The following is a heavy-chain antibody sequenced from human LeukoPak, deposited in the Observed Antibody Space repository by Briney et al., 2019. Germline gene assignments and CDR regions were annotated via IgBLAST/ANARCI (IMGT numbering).Heavy chain of an antibody. V-gene: IGHV4-61*09. Sequence: SETPSLTCTVSGNSMNSGSYFWNWIRQPAGKGLEFIGHIYSSGSTHYNPSLKSRVTISVDTSKNQISLKLSSMTAADTAVYYCARVGGDYSYYYMDVWGKGTSVTVSS. CDR2: IYSSGST. D-gene: IGHD2-21*01. J-gene: IGHJ6*03. CDR1: GNSMNSGSYF. CDR3: ARVGGDYSYYYMDV.